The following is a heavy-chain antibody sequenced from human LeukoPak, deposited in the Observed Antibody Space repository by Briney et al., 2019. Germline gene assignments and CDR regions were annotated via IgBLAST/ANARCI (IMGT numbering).Heavy chain of an antibody. J-gene: IGHJ4*02. CDR2: ISGSGGST. CDR1: GFTFSSYA. Sequence: GGSLRLSCAVSGFTFSSYAMSWVRQAPGKGLEWVSAISGSGGSTYYADSVKGRFTISRDNSKNTLYLQMNSLRAEDTAVYYRAKDLDSSGYYQSGFDYWGQGTLVTVSS. CDR3: AKDLDSSGYYQSGFDY. V-gene: IGHV3-23*01. D-gene: IGHD3-22*01.